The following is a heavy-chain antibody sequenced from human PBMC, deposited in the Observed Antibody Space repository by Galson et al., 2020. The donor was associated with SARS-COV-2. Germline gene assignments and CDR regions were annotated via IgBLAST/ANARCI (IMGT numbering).Heavy chain of an antibody. CDR2: IYYSGST. CDR3: VRFYYDSSGYYGWFDP. CDR1: GGSVSSGSYY. V-gene: IGHV4-61*01. J-gene: IGHJ5*02. D-gene: IGHD3-22*01. Sequence: SETLSLTCTVSGGSVSSGSYYWSWIRQPPGKGLEWIGYIYYSGSTNYNPSLKSRVTISVDTSKNQFSLKLSSVTAADTAVYYCVRFYYDSSGYYGWFDPWGQGTLVTVSS.